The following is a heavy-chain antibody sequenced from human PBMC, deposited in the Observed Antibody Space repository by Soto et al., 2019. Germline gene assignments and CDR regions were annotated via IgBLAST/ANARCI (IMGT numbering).Heavy chain of an antibody. CDR1: GGTFSSYT. V-gene: IGHV1-69*08. Sequence: QVQLVQSGAEVKKPGSSVKVSCKASGGTFSSYTISWVRQAPGQGPEWMGRIIPILGIANYAQKFQGRVTITADKSTSTAYMELSSLRSEDTAVYYCARDGGGPNDYWGQGTPVTVSS. D-gene: IGHD3-16*01. J-gene: IGHJ4*02. CDR2: IIPILGIA. CDR3: ARDGGGPNDY.